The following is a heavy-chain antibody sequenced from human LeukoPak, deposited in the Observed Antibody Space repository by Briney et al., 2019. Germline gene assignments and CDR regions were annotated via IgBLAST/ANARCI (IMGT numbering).Heavy chain of an antibody. CDR3: ARSSGNYYYYGMDV. Sequence: GGSLRLSCAASGFTFDDYGMSWVLQAPGKGLEWVSGINWNGGSTGYADSVKGRFTISRDNAKNSLYLQMNSLRAEDTALYHCARSSGNYYYYGMDVWGQGTTVTVSS. J-gene: IGHJ6*02. CDR2: INWNGGST. CDR1: GFTFDDYG. V-gene: IGHV3-20*01.